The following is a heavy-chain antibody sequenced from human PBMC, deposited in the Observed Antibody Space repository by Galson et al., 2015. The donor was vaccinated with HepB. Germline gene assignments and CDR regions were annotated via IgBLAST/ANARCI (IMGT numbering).Heavy chain of an antibody. V-gene: IGHV3-49*03. CDR1: GFIFGDYG. CDR3: TRGALTTVTPDAFNI. Sequence: SLRLSCAASGFIFGDYGMNWFRQAPGKGLEWVGFIRSKAYGGTTEYAASVKGRFTISRDDSKSIAYLQLNSLETEDTAVYYCTRGALTTVTPDAFNIWGQGTMVTVSS. D-gene: IGHD4-17*01. CDR2: IRSKAYGGTT. J-gene: IGHJ3*02.